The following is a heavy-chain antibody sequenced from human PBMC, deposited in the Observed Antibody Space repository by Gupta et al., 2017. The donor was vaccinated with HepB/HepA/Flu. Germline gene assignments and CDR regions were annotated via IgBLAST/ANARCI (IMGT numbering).Heavy chain of an antibody. CDR2: ISYDGSNK. CDR3: AKGMGATTNYGMDV. Sequence: QVQVVESGGGVVQPGRSLRLSCAASGFTFRNYGMHWVRQAPGKGFEWVAVISYDGSNKYYAGSVKGRFTISRDNSKNTLYLQMNSLRAEDTAVYYCAKGMGATTNYGMDVWGQGTTVTVS. CDR1: GFTFRNYG. V-gene: IGHV3-30*18. D-gene: IGHD1-26*01. J-gene: IGHJ6*02.